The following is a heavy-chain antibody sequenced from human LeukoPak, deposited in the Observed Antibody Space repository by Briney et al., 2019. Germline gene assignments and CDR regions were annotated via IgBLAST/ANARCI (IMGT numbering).Heavy chain of an antibody. J-gene: IGHJ3*02. CDR1: GGTFSSYA. CDR3: AIMGGVKGAVVPAAIVSVSDAFDI. V-gene: IGHV1-8*03. CDR2: MNPNSGNT. D-gene: IGHD2-2*01. Sequence: ASVKVSCKASGGTFSSYAINWVRQATGQGLEWMGWMNPNSGNTGYAQKFQGRVTITRNTSISTAYMELSSLRSEDTAVYYCAIMGGVKGAVVPAAIVSVSDAFDIWGQGTMVTVSS.